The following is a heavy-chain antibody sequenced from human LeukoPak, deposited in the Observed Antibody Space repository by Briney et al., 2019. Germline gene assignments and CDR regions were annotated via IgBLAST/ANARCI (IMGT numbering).Heavy chain of an antibody. Sequence: ASVTVSCTVSGYTLTELSMHWVRQAPGKGLEWMGGFDPEDGETIYAQKFQGRVTMTEDTSTDTAYMELSSLRSEDTAVYYCATAAIAVAGTDAFDIWGQGTMVTVSS. V-gene: IGHV1-24*01. CDR1: GYTLTELS. CDR3: ATAAIAVAGTDAFDI. CDR2: FDPEDGET. D-gene: IGHD6-19*01. J-gene: IGHJ3*02.